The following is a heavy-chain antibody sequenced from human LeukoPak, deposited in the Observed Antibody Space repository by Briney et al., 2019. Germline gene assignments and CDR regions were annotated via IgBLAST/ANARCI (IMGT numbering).Heavy chain of an antibody. V-gene: IGHV4-4*02. D-gene: IGHD6-13*01. CDR3: ARGYSSSWYVGYFDY. CDR2: IYHSGST. Sequence: SETLSLTCAVSGGSISSSNWWSWVRQPPGKGLEWIGEIYHSGSTNYNPSLKSRVTISVDTSKNQFSLKLSSVTAADTAVYYCARGYSSSWYVGYFDYRGQGTLVTVSS. J-gene: IGHJ4*02. CDR1: GGSISSSNW.